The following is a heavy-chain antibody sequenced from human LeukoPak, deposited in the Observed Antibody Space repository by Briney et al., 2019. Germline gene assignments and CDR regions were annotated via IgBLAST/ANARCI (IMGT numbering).Heavy chain of an antibody. CDR2: ISAYNGNT. J-gene: IGHJ3*02. Sequence: ASVKVSCKASGYTFTSYGISWVRQAPGQGLEWMGWISAYNGNTNYAQKLQGRVTMTTDTSTSTAYMELRSLRSDDTAVYYCARGLRPMGGSYDAFDIWGQGTMVTVSS. V-gene: IGHV1-18*01. D-gene: IGHD1-26*01. CDR3: ARGLRPMGGSYDAFDI. CDR1: GYTFTSYG.